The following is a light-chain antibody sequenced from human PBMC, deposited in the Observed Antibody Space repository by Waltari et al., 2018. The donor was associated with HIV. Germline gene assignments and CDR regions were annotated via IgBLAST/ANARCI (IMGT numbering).Light chain of an antibody. CDR2: RNN. Sequence: QSVLAQPRSVSGTPGQTVNISCSGSTSNVRNNYVYWYQPVTGVAPKLLIYRNNQRPSGVPDRFSGSKSGTSASLAISGLRTEDEAEYYCAVWDDRLSGRLFGGGTKVTVL. CDR3: AVWDDRLSGRL. CDR1: TSNVRNNY. V-gene: IGLV1-47*01. J-gene: IGLJ2*01.